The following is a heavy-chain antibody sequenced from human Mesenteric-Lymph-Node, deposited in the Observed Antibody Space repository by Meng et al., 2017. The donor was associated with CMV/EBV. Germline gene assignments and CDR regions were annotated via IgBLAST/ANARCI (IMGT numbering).Heavy chain of an antibody. CDR2: IFYSRST. D-gene: IGHD1-26*01. Sequence: GPLRLSCTVSGGSTTSNHYYWGWVRQTLGKGLESIGNIFYSRSTSFNPSLTSRVTISIDRSMNQFSLRLSSVTAADTAIYYCVKGWEQMSYYGMDIWGHGTSVTVSS. J-gene: IGHJ6*02. CDR3: VKGWEQMSYYGMDI. V-gene: IGHV4-39*01. CDR1: GGSTTSNHYY.